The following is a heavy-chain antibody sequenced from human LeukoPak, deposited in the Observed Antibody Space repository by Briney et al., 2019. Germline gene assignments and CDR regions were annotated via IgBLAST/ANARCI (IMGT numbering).Heavy chain of an antibody. CDR2: IYHSGST. V-gene: IGHV4-38-2*02. D-gene: IGHD4-17*01. J-gene: IGHJ2*01. CDR1: GYSISSGYY. Sequence: SETLSLTCTVSGYSISSGYYWGWIRQPPGKGLEWIGNIYHSGSTYHNPSLKSRVTMSVDTSKNQFSLKLSSVTAADTAVYYCARTYGDYVFYGYFDLWGRGTLVTVSS. CDR3: ARTYGDYVFYGYFDL.